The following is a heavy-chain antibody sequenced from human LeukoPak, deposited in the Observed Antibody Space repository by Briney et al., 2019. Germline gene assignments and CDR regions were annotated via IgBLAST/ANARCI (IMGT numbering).Heavy chain of an antibody. CDR1: RYTFTSYY. V-gene: IGHV1-46*01. J-gene: IGHJ6*02. D-gene: IGHD6-19*01. Sequence: ASVKVSYKASRYTFTSYYMHWVRQAPGQGLEWLEIINPSGGSTNYAQKFQGRVTMTRDTSTSTVYMELSSLRSEDTAVYYCARSGPSSSGWYVGYYYYYGMDVWGQGTTVTVSS. CDR2: INPSGGST. CDR3: ARSGPSSSGWYVGYYYYYGMDV.